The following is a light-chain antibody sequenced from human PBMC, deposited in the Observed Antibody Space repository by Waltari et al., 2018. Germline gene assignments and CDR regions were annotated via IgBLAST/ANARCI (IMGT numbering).Light chain of an antibody. CDR3: QQYKNWWT. CDR1: QSVTSN. CDR2: GAS. Sequence: EILMTQSPATPSVFPGDRATISCRASQSVTSNLAWFQQKPGQAPRLLIYGASTRAAGIPARFSGSGSGTEFTLTISSLQSEDCAVYYCQQYKNWWTFGQGTRVEI. V-gene: IGKV3-15*01. J-gene: IGKJ1*01.